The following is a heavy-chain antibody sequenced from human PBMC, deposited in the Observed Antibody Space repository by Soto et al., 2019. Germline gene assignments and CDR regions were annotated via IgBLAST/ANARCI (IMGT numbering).Heavy chain of an antibody. J-gene: IGHJ4*02. D-gene: IGHD5-12*01. CDR1: GFTFSSYA. Sequence: RLSCSASGFTFSSYAMHRVRQAPGKRLEYVSGVRGNGDPPFYADSVKGRFTISRDNSKNTLYLQMSSLSADDTAVYYCVKSRGGNNFDFFDWGQGALVTVSS. CDR3: VKSRGGNNFDFFD. CDR2: VRGNGDPP. V-gene: IGHV3-64D*06.